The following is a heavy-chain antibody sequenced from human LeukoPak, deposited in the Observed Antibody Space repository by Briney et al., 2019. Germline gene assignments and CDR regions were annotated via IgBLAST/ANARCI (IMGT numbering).Heavy chain of an antibody. CDR3: ARRWTVDAFDI. CDR2: IIPIFGTA. V-gene: IGHV1-69*06. Sequence: ASVKVSCKASGGTFSSYAISWGRQAPGQGLEWMGGIIPIFGTANYAQKFQGRVTITADKSTSTAYMELSSLRSEDTAVYYCARRWTVDAFDIWGQGTMVTVSS. CDR1: GGTFSSYA. J-gene: IGHJ3*02. D-gene: IGHD5-24*01.